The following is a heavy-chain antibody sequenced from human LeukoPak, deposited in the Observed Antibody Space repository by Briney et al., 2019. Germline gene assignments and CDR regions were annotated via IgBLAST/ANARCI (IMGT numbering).Heavy chain of an antibody. CDR1: HYSISSNYY. Sequence: SETLSLTRTVSHYSISSNYYWGWIRQPPGKGLEWIGSIYHSGSTNYNPSLKSRVTISVDTSKNQFSLKLSSVTAADTAVYYCGRGRIAVAGTGNWFDPWGQGTLVTVSS. CDR3: GRGRIAVAGTGNWFDP. V-gene: IGHV4-38-2*02. J-gene: IGHJ5*02. D-gene: IGHD6-19*01. CDR2: IYHSGST.